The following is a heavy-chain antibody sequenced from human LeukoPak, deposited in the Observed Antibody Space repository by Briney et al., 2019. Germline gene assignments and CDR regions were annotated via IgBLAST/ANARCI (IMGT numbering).Heavy chain of an antibody. CDR3: ARDMDFWTGGLYYYYMGV. Sequence: PGGSLRLSCAASGFTFSSYSMNWVRQAPGKGLEWVSSISSSSSYIYYADSVKGRFTISRDNAKNSLYLQMNSLRAEDTAVYYCARDMDFWTGGLYYYYMGVWGKGTTVTVSS. CDR1: GFTFSSYS. V-gene: IGHV3-21*01. CDR2: ISSSSSYI. J-gene: IGHJ6*03. D-gene: IGHD3/OR15-3a*01.